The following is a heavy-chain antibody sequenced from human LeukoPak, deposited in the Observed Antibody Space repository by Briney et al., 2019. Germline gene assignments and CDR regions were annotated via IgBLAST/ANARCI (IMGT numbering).Heavy chain of an antibody. CDR1: GFTFSSYA. J-gene: IGHJ6*02. D-gene: IGHD3-9*01. Sequence: PGGSLRLSCAASGFTFSSYAMSWVRQAPGKGLEWVSAISGSGGSTYYADSVKGRFTISRDNSKNTLYLQMNSLRAEDTAVYYCAAEKGDLYYDILTGYYMDYGMDVWGQGTTVTVSS. CDR3: AAEKGDLYYDILTGYYMDYGMDV. CDR2: ISGSGGST. V-gene: IGHV3-23*01.